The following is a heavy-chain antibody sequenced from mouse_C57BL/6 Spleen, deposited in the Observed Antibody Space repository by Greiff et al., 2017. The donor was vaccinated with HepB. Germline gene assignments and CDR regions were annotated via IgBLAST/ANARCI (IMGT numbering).Heavy chain of an antibody. D-gene: IGHD1-1*01. CDR1: GYTFTSYW. CDR2: IHPSDSDT. CDR3: AMVLLRYAMDY. V-gene: IGHV1-74*01. J-gene: IGHJ4*01. Sequence: VQLQQPGAELVKPGASVKVSCKASGYTFTSYWMHWVKQRPGQGLEWIGRIHPSDSDTNYNQKFKGKATLTVDKSSSTTDMQLSSLTSEDAAVYYCAMVLLRYAMDYWGQGTSVTVSS.